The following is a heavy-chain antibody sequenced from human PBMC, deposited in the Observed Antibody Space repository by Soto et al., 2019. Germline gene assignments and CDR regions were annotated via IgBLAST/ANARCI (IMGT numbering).Heavy chain of an antibody. CDR2: IIPIFGTA. D-gene: IGHD3-22*01. CDR3: ARDGYYYDSSGSLYWYFDL. J-gene: IGHJ2*01. CDR1: GGTFSSYA. V-gene: IGHV1-69*13. Sequence: ASVKVSCKASGGTFSSYAISWVRQAPGQGLEWMGGIIPIFGTANYAQKFQGRVTITADESTSTAYMELSSLRSEDTAVYYCARDGYYYDSSGSLYWYFDLWGRGTRVTVSS.